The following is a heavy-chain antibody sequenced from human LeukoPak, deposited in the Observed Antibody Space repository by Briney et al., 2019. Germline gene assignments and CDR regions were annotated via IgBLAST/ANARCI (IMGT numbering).Heavy chain of an antibody. CDR2: IYYSGST. J-gene: IGHJ4*02. D-gene: IGHD5-18*01. Sequence: SETLSLTCTVSGGSISSYYWSWIRQPPGKGLEWIGYIYYSGSTNYNPSLKSRVTISVDTSKNQFSLTLSSVTAADTAVYYCARGQKYRNGYTVTELGSGYFDYWGQGTLVTVSS. CDR1: GGSISSYY. CDR3: ARGQKYRNGYTVTELGSGYFDY. V-gene: IGHV4-59*01.